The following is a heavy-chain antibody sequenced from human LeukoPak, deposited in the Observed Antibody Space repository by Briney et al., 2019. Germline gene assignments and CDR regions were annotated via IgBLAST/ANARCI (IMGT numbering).Heavy chain of an antibody. CDR3: ARDVLRVTIFGVVIIRGAYFDY. J-gene: IGHJ4*02. V-gene: IGHV4-39*02. CDR2: IYDSGST. D-gene: IGHD3-3*01. Sequence: KPSETLSLTCTVSGVSIRSSYYYWGWIRQPPGKGLEWIGSIYDSGSTYYNPSLKSRVTISVDTSKNQFSLKLNSVTAADTAVYYCARDVLRVTIFGVVIIRGAYFDYWGQGTLVTVSS. CDR1: GVSIRSSYYY.